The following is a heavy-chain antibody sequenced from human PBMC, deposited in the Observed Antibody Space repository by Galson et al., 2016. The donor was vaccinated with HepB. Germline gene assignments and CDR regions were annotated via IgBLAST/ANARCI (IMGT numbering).Heavy chain of an antibody. J-gene: IGHJ4*02. CDR3: ARSPVRGVIIWQFEN. V-gene: IGHV2-5*02. CDR1: GFSPSTTGVG. D-gene: IGHD3-10*01. Sequence: PALVKPTQTLTLTRTLSGFSPSTTGVGVGWIRQPPGKALEWLALIYWDDDKRYSPSVASRVAITKDASKTQVVLTMTNMDPVDTATYFCARSPVRGVIIWQFENWGQGTRVTVSS. CDR2: IYWDDDK.